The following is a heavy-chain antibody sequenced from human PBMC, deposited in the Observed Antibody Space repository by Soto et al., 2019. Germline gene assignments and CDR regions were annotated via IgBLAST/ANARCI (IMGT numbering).Heavy chain of an antibody. CDR1: GFTFSTYA. J-gene: IGHJ4*02. CDR3: VRDRCTNGVCYAPSDY. D-gene: IGHD2-8*01. V-gene: IGHV3-64*01. CDR2: ISSNGRST. Sequence: GGSLRLSCATSGFTFSTYAMHWVRQAPGKGLEYVSAISSNGRSTYYANSVKGRFTISRDNSKNTLYLQMDSLRAEDMAVYYCVRDRCTNGVCYAPSDYSGQGTLVTDSS.